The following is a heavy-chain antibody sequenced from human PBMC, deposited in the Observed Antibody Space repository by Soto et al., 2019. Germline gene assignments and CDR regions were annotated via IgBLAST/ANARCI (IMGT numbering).Heavy chain of an antibody. CDR1: GYTFTSYG. V-gene: IGHV1-3*01. D-gene: IGHD6-13*01. J-gene: IGHJ5*02. Sequence: ASVKVSRKASGYTFTSYGIHWVRQAPGQRLEWIGWINAANGDTKYSPKFQGRVTITRDTSASTAYTELSSLRSEDTAVYYCVRRHVSATGIDWLDPWGQGTRVTVSS. CDR3: VRRHVSATGIDWLDP. CDR2: INAANGDT.